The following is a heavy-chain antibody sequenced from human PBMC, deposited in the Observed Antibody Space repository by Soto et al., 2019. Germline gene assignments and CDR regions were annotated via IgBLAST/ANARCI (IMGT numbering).Heavy chain of an antibody. CDR1: GFTFSSYG. D-gene: IGHD3-22*01. J-gene: IGHJ4*02. V-gene: IGHV3-33*01. CDR2: IWYDGSNK. Sequence: GGSLRLSCAASGFTFSSYGMHWVRQAPGKGLEWVAVIWYDGSNKYYADSVKGRFTISRDNSKNTLYLQMNSLRAEDTAVYYCARGYYYDSSGYLTFDYWGQGXLVTVSS. CDR3: ARGYYYDSSGYLTFDY.